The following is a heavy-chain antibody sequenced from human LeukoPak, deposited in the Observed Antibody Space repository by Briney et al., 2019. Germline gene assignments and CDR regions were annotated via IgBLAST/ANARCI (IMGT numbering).Heavy chain of an antibody. J-gene: IGHJ4*02. CDR3: ARGHRSSGYPFDY. Sequence: GGSLRLSCAASGFTFDDYGMSWVRQAPGKGLEWVSDINWNGGSTYYADSVKGRFTISRDNSKNTLYLQMNSLRAEDTAVYYCARGHRSSGYPFDYWGQGTLVTVSS. CDR1: GFTFDDYG. D-gene: IGHD3-22*01. V-gene: IGHV3-20*04. CDR2: INWNGGST.